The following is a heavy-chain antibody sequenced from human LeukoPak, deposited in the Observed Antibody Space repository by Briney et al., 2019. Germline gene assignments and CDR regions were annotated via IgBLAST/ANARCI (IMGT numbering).Heavy chain of an antibody. J-gene: IGHJ4*02. CDR3: AKDGADGGWFKYYFDY. V-gene: IGHV3-30*18. CDR2: ISYDGSNK. Sequence: GRSLRLSCAASGFTFSSYGMHWVRQAPGKGLEWVAVISYDGSNKYYADSMKGRFTISRDNSKNTLYLQMNSLRAEDTAVYYCAKDGADGGWFKYYFDYWGQGTLVTVSS. CDR1: GFTFSSYG. D-gene: IGHD6-19*01.